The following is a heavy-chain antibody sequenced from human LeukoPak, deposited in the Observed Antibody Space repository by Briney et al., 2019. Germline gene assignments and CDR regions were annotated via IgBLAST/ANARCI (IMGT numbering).Heavy chain of an antibody. D-gene: IGHD1-14*01. CDR2: IWYDGSNK. V-gene: IGHV3-33*01. CDR3: ARETSSPSYYGMDV. J-gene: IGHJ6*02. CDR1: GFTFSSYG. Sequence: PGGSLRLSCAASGFTFSSYGMHWVRQAPGKGLEWVAVIWYDGSNKYYADSVKGRFTISRDNSKNTLYLQMNSLRAEDTAVYYCARETSSPSYYGMDVWGQGTTVTASS.